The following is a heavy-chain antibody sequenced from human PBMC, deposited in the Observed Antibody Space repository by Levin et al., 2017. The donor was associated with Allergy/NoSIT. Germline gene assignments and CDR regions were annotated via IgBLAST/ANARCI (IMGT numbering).Heavy chain of an antibody. V-gene: IGHV4-34*01. J-gene: IGHJ4*02. CDR3: ARGDILTGYYSY. Sequence: ESLKISCAVYGGSFSGYYWSWIRQPPGKGLEWIGEINHSGSTNYNPSLKSRVTISVDTSKNQFSLKLSSVTAADTAVYYCARGDILTGYYSYWGQGTLVTVSS. CDR1: GGSFSGYY. CDR2: INHSGST. D-gene: IGHD3-9*01.